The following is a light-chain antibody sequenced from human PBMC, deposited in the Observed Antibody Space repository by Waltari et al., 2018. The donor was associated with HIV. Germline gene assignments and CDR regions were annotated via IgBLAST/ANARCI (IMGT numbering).Light chain of an antibody. J-gene: IGLJ1*01. CDR3: SSYSTITSLYV. Sequence: QSALAQPASVSGSPGQSITISCAGAVVDSGPEIYVSWYQHHPGRVPRLIIYMLSIRPSGVSDRFSGSRSDMSATLTISGLQSDDEAHYYCSSYSTITSLYVFGTGTKVTVL. CDR1: VVDSGPEIY. CDR2: MLS. V-gene: IGLV2-14*01.